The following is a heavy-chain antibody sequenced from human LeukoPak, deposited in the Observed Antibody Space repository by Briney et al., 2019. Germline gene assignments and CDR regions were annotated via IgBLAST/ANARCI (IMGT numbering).Heavy chain of an antibody. V-gene: IGHV4-39*07. D-gene: IGHD1-26*01. CDR3: ARREVGTTIDY. CDR2: IYHSGST. CDR1: GGSISSGGYY. J-gene: IGHJ4*02. Sequence: PSETLSLTCTVSGGSISSGGYYWSWIRQPPGKGLEWIGEIYHSGSTHYNPSLKSRVTISVHNSTNQFSLNLNSVTAADTAVYYCARREVGTTIDYWGQGTLVTVSS.